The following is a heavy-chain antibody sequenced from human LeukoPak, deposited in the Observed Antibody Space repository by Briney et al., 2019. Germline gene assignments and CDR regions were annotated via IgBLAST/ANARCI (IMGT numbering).Heavy chain of an antibody. D-gene: IGHD2-2*02. V-gene: IGHV1-18*01. CDR2: ISAYNGNT. CDR1: GYTFINYG. Sequence: ASVKVSCKTSGYTFINYGINWVRQAPGQGLEWMGWISAYNGNTNYAQKLQGRVTMTTDTSTSTAYMELGSLRSDDTAMYYCARDWGYCSSTSCYNSDFWPGYWGQGTLVTVSS. J-gene: IGHJ4*02. CDR3: ARDWGYCSSTSCYNSDFWPGY.